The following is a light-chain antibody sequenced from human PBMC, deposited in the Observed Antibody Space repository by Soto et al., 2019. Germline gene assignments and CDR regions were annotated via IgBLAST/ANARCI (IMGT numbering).Light chain of an antibody. J-gene: IGLJ2*01. CDR1: SGNIASRY. Sequence: NFMLTQPHSVSEPPGKTVTISCTRSSGNIASRYVQWFQQRPGSAPTTVIYEDSQRPSGVPYRFSGSIDSSSNSASLIISGLKTEDEADYYCQSYDGRDVVFGGGTKLTVL. CDR2: EDS. V-gene: IGLV6-57*04. CDR3: QSYDGRDVV.